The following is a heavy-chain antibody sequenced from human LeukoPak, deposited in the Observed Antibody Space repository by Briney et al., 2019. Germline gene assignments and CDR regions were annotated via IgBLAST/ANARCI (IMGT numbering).Heavy chain of an antibody. V-gene: IGHV4-34*01. Sequence: SSETLSLTCAVYGGSFSGYYWSWIRQPPGEGLEWIGEINHSGSTNYNPSLKSRVTISVDTSKNQFSLKLSSVTAADTAVYYCARGSRGYSGYAGYWGQGTLVTVSS. J-gene: IGHJ4*02. CDR3: ARGSRGYSGYAGY. CDR2: INHSGST. CDR1: GGSFSGYY. D-gene: IGHD5-12*01.